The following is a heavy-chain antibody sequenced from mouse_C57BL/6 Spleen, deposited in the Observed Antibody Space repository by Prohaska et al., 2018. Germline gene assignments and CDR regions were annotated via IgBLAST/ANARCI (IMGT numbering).Heavy chain of an antibody. V-gene: IGHV1-59*01. CDR1: GYTFTSYW. D-gene: IGHD2-3*01. CDR3: ARGEGYYRYYFDY. Sequence: QVQLQQPGAELVRPGTSVKLSCKASGYTFTSYWMHWVKQRPGQGLEWIGVIDPSDSYTNYNQKLKGKATLTVDTASSTAYMQLSSLTSEDSAVYYCARGEGYYRYYFDYWGQGTTLTVSS. CDR2: IDPSDSYT. J-gene: IGHJ2*01.